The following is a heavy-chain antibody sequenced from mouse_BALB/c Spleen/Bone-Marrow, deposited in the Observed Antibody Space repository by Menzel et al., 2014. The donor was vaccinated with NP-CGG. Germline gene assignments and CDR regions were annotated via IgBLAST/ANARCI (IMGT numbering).Heavy chain of an antibody. J-gene: IGHJ3*01. D-gene: IGHD2-1*01. V-gene: IGHV5-6-4*01. CDR1: GFTFSSYT. CDR2: IRSGGSYT. CDR3: TRDRYYGNSFAY. Sequence: VKLVESGGGLVKPGGSLKLSCAASGFTFSSYTMSWIRQTPEKRLEWVATIRSGGSYTYYPDSVKGRFTISRDNAKNTLYLQMISLKSEDTAMYYCTRDRYYGNSFAYWGQGTLVTVSA.